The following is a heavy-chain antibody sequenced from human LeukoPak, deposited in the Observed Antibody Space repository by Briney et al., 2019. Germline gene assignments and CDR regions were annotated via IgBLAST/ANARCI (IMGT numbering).Heavy chain of an antibody. V-gene: IGHV4-59*01. D-gene: IGHD2-2*01. Sequence: PSETLSLTCTVSGGSISSYYWSWIRQPPGKGLEWIGCIYYSGSTNYNPSLKSRVTISVDTSKNQFSLKLSSVTAADTAVYYCARERPDIVVVPAANYYYYYMDVWGKGTTVTVSS. CDR1: GGSISSYY. J-gene: IGHJ6*03. CDR2: IYYSGST. CDR3: ARERPDIVVVPAANYYYYYMDV.